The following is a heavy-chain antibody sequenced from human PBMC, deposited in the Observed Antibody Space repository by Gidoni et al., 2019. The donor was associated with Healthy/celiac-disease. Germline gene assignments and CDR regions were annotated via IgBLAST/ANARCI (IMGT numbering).Heavy chain of an antibody. D-gene: IGHD6-13*01. CDR3: ARGLSSSCYDY. V-gene: IGHV3-30-3*01. CDR1: GFTFSSYA. J-gene: IGHJ4*02. Sequence: QVQLVESGGGVVQPGRSLRLSCAASGFTFSSYAMHWVRQAPGKGLEWVAVISYDGSNKYYADSVKGRFTISRDNSKNTLYLQMNSLRAEDTAVYYCARGLSSSCYDYWGQGTLVTVSS. CDR2: ISYDGSNK.